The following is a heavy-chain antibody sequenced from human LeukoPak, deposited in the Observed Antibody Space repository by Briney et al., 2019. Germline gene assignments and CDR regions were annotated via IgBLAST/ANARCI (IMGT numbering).Heavy chain of an antibody. CDR2: IYYSGST. Sequence: SETLSLTCTVSGGSISSGDYYWSWIRQPPGKGLEWIGYIYYSGSTYYNPSLKSRVTISVDTSENQFSLKLSSVTAADTAVYYCARGDIVATNYYYYYYGMDVWGQGTTVTVSS. D-gene: IGHD5-12*01. CDR3: ARGDIVATNYYYYYYGMDV. V-gene: IGHV4-30-4*01. J-gene: IGHJ6*02. CDR1: GGSISSGDYY.